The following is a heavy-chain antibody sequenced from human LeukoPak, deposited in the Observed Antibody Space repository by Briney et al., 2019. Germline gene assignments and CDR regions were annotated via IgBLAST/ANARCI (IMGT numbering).Heavy chain of an antibody. CDR3: ARVSWFPGTSYYYMDV. J-gene: IGHJ6*03. V-gene: IGHV4-59*01. Sequence: SETLSLTCTVSGGSISSYYWSWIRQPPGKGLEWIGFIQYSGSTNYNPSLKSRVTISVDTSKNQFSLKLSSVTAADTAVYYCARVSWFPGTSYYYMDVWGKGTTVTVSS. CDR1: GGSISSYY. D-gene: IGHD1-1*01. CDR2: IQYSGST.